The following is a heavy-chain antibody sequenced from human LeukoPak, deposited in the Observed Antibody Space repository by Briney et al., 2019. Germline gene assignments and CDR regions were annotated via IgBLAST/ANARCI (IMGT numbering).Heavy chain of an antibody. D-gene: IGHD5-24*01. V-gene: IGHV1-2*02. CDR1: GYTFTGYY. CDR3: ARLQGGMATINGGVY. CDR2: INPNSGGT. Sequence: ASVKVSCKASGYTFTGYYMHWVRQAPGQGLEWMGWINPNSGGTNYAQKFQGRVTMTRDTSISTAYLQWSSLKASDTAMYYCARLQGGMATINGGVYWGQGTLVTVSS. J-gene: IGHJ4*02.